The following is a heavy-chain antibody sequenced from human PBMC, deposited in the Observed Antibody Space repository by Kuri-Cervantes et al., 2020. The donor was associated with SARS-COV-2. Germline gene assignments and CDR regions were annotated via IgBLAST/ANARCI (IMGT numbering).Heavy chain of an antibody. D-gene: IGHD2-21*01. Sequence: LSLTCAASGFTISSFVIHWVRQAPDKGLEWVAVVSSDGNIKYYTDSVKGRFTISRDNAKNSLYLQMNSLRAEDTAIYYCARCVWSINYYYGMDVWGQGTTVTVSS. CDR3: ARCVWSINYYYGMDV. V-gene: IGHV3-30*07. CDR2: VSSDGNIK. J-gene: IGHJ6*02. CDR1: GFTISSFV.